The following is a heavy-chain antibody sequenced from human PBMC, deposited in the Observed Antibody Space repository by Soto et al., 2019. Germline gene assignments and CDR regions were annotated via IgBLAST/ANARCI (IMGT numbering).Heavy chain of an antibody. CDR1: GFIFEDYA. CDR3: AKDISGKRNSRLRGGLWSGYSYYYYGMDV. Sequence: SLRLSCAASGFIFEDYAMHWVRQAPGKGLEWVSGISWNSGSIGYADSVKGRFTISRDNAKNSLYLQMNSLRAEDTASYYCAKDISGKRNSRLRGGLWSGYSYYYYGMDVWGQGTTVTVSS. V-gene: IGHV3-9*01. D-gene: IGHD3-3*01. J-gene: IGHJ6*02. CDR2: ISWNSGSI.